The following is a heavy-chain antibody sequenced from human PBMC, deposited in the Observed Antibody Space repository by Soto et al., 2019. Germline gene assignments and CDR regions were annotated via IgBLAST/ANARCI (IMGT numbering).Heavy chain of an antibody. CDR1: GYTFTSYD. CDR2: MNPNSGNT. Sequence: ASVKVSCKASGYTFTSYDINWVRQATGQGLEWMGWMNPNSGNTGYAQKFQGRVTMTRNTSISTAYMELSSLRSEDTAVYYCARGQGASGYDYMGDAFDIWGQGTMVTVSS. V-gene: IGHV1-8*01. J-gene: IGHJ3*02. CDR3: ARGQGASGYDYMGDAFDI. D-gene: IGHD5-12*01.